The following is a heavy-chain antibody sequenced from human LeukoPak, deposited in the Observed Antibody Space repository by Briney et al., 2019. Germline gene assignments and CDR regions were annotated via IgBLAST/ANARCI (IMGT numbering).Heavy chain of an antibody. CDR3: AKGRGGSCYSGLDS. V-gene: IGHV3-23*01. J-gene: IGHJ4*02. D-gene: IGHD2-15*01. CDR1: GFTFSIYA. CDR2: ICGGGDTT. Sequence: GGSLRLSCAASGFTFSIYAMSWIRLAPGKGLEWVSSICGGGDTTYYADSVKGRSTISRDTSKNTLYLQMDGLRAEDMATYYCAKGRGGSCYSGLDSWGQGTLVTVSS.